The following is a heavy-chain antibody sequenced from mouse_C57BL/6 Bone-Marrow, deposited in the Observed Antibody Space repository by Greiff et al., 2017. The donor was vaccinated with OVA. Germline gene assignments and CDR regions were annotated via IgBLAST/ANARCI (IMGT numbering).Heavy chain of an antibody. Sequence: QVQLQQSGPELVKPGASVKISCKASGSAFSSSWMNWVQQRPGKGLEWLGRIYPGDGDTKYNGKFKGKATLTADKSSSTAYMQLCSLTAEDSAVYFCAREGGYYFSPWFAYWGQGTLVTGSA. CDR1: GSAFSSSW. D-gene: IGHD1-1*01. CDR3: AREGGYYFSPWFAY. J-gene: IGHJ3*01. V-gene: IGHV1-82*01. CDR2: IYPGDGDT.